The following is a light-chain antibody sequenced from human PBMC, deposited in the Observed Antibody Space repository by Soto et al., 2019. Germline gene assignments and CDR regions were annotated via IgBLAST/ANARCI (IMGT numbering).Light chain of an antibody. Sequence: EIVMTQSPATLSVSPGERATLSYRASQSVNINLAWYQQKPGQATRLIIYGTSTRANGVPARFSGSGSGTEFTLTISNLQSEDFAFYYCQQYNDWQPLTFGGGTKVDIK. J-gene: IGKJ4*01. V-gene: IGKV3-15*01. CDR2: GTS. CDR3: QQYNDWQPLT. CDR1: QSVNIN.